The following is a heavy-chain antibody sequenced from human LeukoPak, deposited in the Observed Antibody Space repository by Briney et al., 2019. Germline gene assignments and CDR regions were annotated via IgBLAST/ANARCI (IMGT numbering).Heavy chain of an antibody. V-gene: IGHV4-39*01. J-gene: IGHJ4*02. CDR2: IYYSGST. D-gene: IGHD1-26*01. CDR3: ARHGPLMTGSYAPFDY. CDR1: GGSISSSSYY. Sequence: SETLSLTCTVSGGSISSSSYYWGWIRQPPGKGLEWIGSIYYSGSTYYNPSLKSRVTISVDTSKNQFSLKLSSVTAADTAVYYCARHGPLMTGSYAPFDYWGQGTLVTVSS.